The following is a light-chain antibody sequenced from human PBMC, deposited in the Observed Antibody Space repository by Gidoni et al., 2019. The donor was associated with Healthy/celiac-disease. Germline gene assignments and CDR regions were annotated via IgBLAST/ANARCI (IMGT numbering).Light chain of an antibody. J-gene: IGKJ1*01. V-gene: IGKV1-5*03. CDR1: QSISSW. Sequence: DIQMTQSPSTLSASVGDRVTITCRASQSISSWLAWYQQKPGKAPKLLIYKASSLESVVPSRFSGSGSGTEFTLTISSLQPDDFATYYCQQYNSLWTFGQGTKVEIK. CDR2: KAS. CDR3: QQYNSLWT.